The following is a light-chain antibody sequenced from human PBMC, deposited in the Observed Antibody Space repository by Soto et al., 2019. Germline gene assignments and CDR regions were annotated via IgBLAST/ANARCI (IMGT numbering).Light chain of an antibody. CDR3: QHYNSYSEA. Sequence: VMRQTPHSLPVTPGEPASISCRSSQSLLHSNGFNYLDWYLQKPGQSPQLLIYLGSTRASGVPSRFSGSGSGTEFTLTISSLQPDDFATYYCQHYNSYSEAFGQGTKVDIK. CDR1: QSLLHSNGFNY. CDR2: LGS. V-gene: IGKV2-28*01. J-gene: IGKJ1*01.